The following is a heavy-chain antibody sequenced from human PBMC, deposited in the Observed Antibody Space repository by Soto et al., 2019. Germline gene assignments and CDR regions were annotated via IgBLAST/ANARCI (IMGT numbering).Heavy chain of an antibody. J-gene: IGHJ6*02. CDR3: AGDADYGGSRGGMAV. CDR2: IYYRGST. Sequence: QMRLAESGPGLVKPSETLSLICSVSGGSVNNANYYWNWIRHHPENGLECIGYIYYRGSTRYNPSFKARAPLSIANTKNQFSLRLNSGTCADTAVYFWAGDADYGGSRGGMAVVGRGTTVTVSS. V-gene: IGHV4-31*03. D-gene: IGHD4-17*01. CDR1: GGSVNNANYY.